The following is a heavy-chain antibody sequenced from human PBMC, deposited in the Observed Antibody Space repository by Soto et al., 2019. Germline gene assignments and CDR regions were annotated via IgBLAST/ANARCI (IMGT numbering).Heavy chain of an antibody. CDR3: ARAEATTRHARLDY. J-gene: IGHJ4*02. D-gene: IGHD4-17*01. Sequence: TSETLSLTCAVSGGSISISNWCSWVRQPPGKGLEWIGEIYHSGSTNYNPSLKSRVTISVDKSKNQFSLKLSSVTAADTAVYYCARAEATTRHARLDYWGQGTLVTVSS. V-gene: IGHV4-4*02. CDR1: GGSISISNW. CDR2: IYHSGST.